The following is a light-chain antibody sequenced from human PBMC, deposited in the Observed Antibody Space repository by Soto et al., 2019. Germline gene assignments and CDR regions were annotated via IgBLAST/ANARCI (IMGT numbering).Light chain of an antibody. J-gene: IGLJ1*01. V-gene: IGLV2-8*01. Sequence: QSVLTQPASACGSPGQSVTISCTGTSGDVGGYDYVSWYQQHPGKAPKLMIYEVTKRPLGVPDRFSGSKSGNTASLTVSGLQAEDEADYSCSSYAGSDNPYVFGTGTKVTVL. CDR2: EVT. CDR1: SGDVGGYDY. CDR3: SSYAGSDNPYV.